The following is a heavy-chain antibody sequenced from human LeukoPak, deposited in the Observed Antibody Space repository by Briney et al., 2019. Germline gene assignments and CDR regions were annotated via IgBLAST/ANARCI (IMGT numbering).Heavy chain of an antibody. D-gene: IGHD2-8*02. CDR2: IKSNQDGGIT. CDR1: GYFLPNAR. J-gene: IGHJ4*02. V-gene: IGHV3-15*01. Sequence: PGGSLRLSCTLSGYFLPNARLNWVRQAPGRGLEWVGRIKSNQDGGITDYAAPVQDRVTISRDDSKNTMYLQMNNLKTEDTAVYYCTTDRKWCTYKWGQGTLVTVSS. CDR3: TTDRKWCTYK.